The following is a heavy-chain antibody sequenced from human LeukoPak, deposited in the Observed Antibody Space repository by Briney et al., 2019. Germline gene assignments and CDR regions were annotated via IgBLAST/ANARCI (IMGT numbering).Heavy chain of an antibody. J-gene: IGHJ4*02. V-gene: IGHV4-34*01. Sequence: SETLSLTCAVSGGSFSGYYWTWIRQPPGKGLEWIGEINHSGNANYNPSLKSRVTISLDMSENHFSLKLTSVTAADTAVYYCARGRDYYFDYWGQGTLVTVSS. CDR2: INHSGNA. CDR1: GGSFSGYY. CDR3: ARGRDYYFDY.